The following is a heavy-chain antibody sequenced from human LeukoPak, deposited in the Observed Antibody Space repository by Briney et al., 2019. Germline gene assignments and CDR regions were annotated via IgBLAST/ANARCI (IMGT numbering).Heavy chain of an antibody. D-gene: IGHD6-13*01. CDR1: GFTFSSYA. V-gene: IGHV3-23*01. CDR3: ARLGAAAAAGPWFDP. J-gene: IGHJ5*02. CDR2: ISSSGGST. Sequence: GGSLRLSCAASGFTFSSYAMSWVRQAPGKGLEWVSAISSSGGSTYYADSVKGRFTISRDNAKNSLYLQMDSLRAEDTAVYYCARLGAAAAAGPWFDPWGQGTLVTVSS.